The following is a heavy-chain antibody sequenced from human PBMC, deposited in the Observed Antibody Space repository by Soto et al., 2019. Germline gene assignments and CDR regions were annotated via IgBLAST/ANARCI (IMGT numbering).Heavy chain of an antibody. D-gene: IGHD2-2*01. CDR1: GYTFTSYY. V-gene: IGHV1-46*01. CDR2: INPSGGST. CDR3: ARDGGYCSSTSCPKNYFDY. Sequence: GASVKVSRKASGYTFTSYYMHWVRQAPGQGLEWMGIINPSGGSTSYAQKFQGRVTMTRDTSTSTVYMELSSLRSEDTAVYYCARDGGYCSSTSCPKNYFDYWGQGTLVTVSS. J-gene: IGHJ4*02.